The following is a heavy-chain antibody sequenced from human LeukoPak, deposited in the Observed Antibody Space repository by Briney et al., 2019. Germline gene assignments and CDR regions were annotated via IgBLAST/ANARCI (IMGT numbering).Heavy chain of an antibody. J-gene: IGHJ4*02. Sequence: SETLSLTCTVSGGSISSSSYYWGWIRQPPGKGLEWSGSIYYSGITYYNPSLKSRVTISVDTSKNQFSLKLSSVPAADTAVYYCARLSVSSGWDLDYWGQGTLVTVPS. D-gene: IGHD6-19*01. CDR3: ARLSVSSGWDLDY. V-gene: IGHV4-39*01. CDR2: IYYSGIT. CDR1: GGSISSSSYY.